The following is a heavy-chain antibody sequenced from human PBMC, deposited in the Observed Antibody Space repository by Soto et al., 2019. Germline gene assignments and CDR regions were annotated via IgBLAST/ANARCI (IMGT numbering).Heavy chain of an antibody. CDR1: GYTFTGYY. J-gene: IGHJ3*02. V-gene: IGHV1-2*04. CDR3: ARGIAARPSDAFDI. Sequence: ASVKVSCKASGYTFTGYYMHWVRQAPGQGLEWMGWINPNSGGTNYAQKFQGWVTMTRDTSISTAYMEPSRLRSDDTAVYYCARGIAARPSDAFDIWGQGTMVTVSS. CDR2: INPNSGGT. D-gene: IGHD6-6*01.